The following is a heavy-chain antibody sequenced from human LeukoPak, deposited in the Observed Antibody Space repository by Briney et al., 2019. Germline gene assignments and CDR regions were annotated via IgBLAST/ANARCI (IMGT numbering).Heavy chain of an antibody. Sequence: PSETLSLTCAVYGGSFSGYYWSWIRQPPGKGLEWIGEINHSGSNNYNPSLKSRVTISVDPSKNQFPLKLSSVTAADTAVYYCARGHCSSTSCYFDYWGQGTLVTVSS. D-gene: IGHD2-2*01. CDR3: ARGHCSSTSCYFDY. J-gene: IGHJ4*02. CDR1: GGSFSGYY. CDR2: INHSGSN. V-gene: IGHV4-34*01.